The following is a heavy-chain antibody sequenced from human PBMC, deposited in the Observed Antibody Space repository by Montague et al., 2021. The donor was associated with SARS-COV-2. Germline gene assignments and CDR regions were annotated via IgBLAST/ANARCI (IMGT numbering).Heavy chain of an antibody. CDR2: T. J-gene: IGHJ5*02. Sequence: TNYNPSLNSRVSMSMDTSNNQFSLRLYSVTAADTAVYYCARDRLVDRARRTGDWIGPWGQGTMVTVSA. D-gene: IGHD3-10*01. CDR3: ARDRLVDRARRTGDWIGP. V-gene: IGHV4-4*06.